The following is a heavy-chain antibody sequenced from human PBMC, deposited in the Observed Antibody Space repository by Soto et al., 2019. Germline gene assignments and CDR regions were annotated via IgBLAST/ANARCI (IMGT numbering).Heavy chain of an antibody. CDR1: GGSFSGYY. V-gene: IGHV4-31*11. CDR3: ARDARTVTTSMDV. J-gene: IGHJ6*04. Sequence: SETLSLTCAVYGGSFSGYYWSWIRQHPGKGLEWIGYIYYSGSTYYNPSLKSRVTISVDTSKNQFSLKLSSVTAADTAVYYCARDARTVTTSMDVWGKGTTVTVSS. D-gene: IGHD4-4*01. CDR2: IYYSGST.